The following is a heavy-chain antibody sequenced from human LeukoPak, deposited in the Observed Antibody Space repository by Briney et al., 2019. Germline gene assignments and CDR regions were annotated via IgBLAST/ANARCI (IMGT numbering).Heavy chain of an antibody. CDR2: IYPGDSDT. J-gene: IGHJ4*02. D-gene: IGHD2-21*02. V-gene: IGHV5-51*01. Sequence: GESLKISCKGSGYSFTNYWIGWVRQMPGKGLEFMGPIYPGDSDTRYSPSFQGQVTISADKSISTAYLQWSSLKASDTAMYYCARRADCGGDCYLQYYFDYWGQGTLVTVSS. CDR3: ARRADCGGDCYLQYYFDY. CDR1: GYSFTNYW.